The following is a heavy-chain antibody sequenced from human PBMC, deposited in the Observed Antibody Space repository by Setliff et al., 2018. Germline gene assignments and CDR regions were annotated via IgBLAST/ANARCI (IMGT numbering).Heavy chain of an antibody. CDR3: ARDYYGSGNDAFDI. D-gene: IGHD3-10*01. J-gene: IGHJ3*02. CDR2: INPSGGST. V-gene: IGHV1-46*01. Sequence: ASVKVSCKASGYTFTGYYMHWVRQAPGQGLEWMGIINPSGGSTSYAQKFQGRVTMTTDTSTSTAYMELRSLRSDDTAVYYCARDYYGSGNDAFDIWGQGTMVTVSS. CDR1: GYTFTGYY.